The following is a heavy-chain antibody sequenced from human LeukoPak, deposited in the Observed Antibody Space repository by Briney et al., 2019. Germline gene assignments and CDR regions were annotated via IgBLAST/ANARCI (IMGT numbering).Heavy chain of an antibody. V-gene: IGHV3-21*04. D-gene: IGHD3-10*01. Sequence: PGGSLRLSCAASGFTFYNYRMSWVRQAPGKGLEWVSSISSSSTYVYYADSVRGRFTISRDNAKNSLYLQMNSLRAEDTAVYYCAKREVVVRGVHFYGMDVWGQGTTVTVSS. CDR1: GFTFYNYR. CDR3: AKREVVVRGVHFYGMDV. CDR2: ISSSSTYV. J-gene: IGHJ6*02.